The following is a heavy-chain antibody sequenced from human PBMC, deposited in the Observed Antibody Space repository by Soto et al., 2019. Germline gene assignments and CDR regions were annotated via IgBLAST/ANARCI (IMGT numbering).Heavy chain of an antibody. D-gene: IGHD6-6*01. CDR2: ISPIFGTA. V-gene: IGHV1-69*12. CDR3: ARDLGIAARPDYYYGMDV. Sequence: QVQLVQSGAEVKKPGSSVKVSCKASGGTFSSYAISWVRQAPGQGLEWMGGISPIFGTANYAQKFQGRVTITADESTSTAYMELSSLRSEDTAVYYCARDLGIAARPDYYYGMDVWGQGTTVTVSS. CDR1: GGTFSSYA. J-gene: IGHJ6*02.